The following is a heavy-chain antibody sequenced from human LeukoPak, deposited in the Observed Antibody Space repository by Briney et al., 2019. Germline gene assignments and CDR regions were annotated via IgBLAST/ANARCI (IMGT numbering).Heavy chain of an antibody. D-gene: IGHD4-17*01. J-gene: IGHJ4*02. CDR2: VSYDGNNK. Sequence: GGSLRLSCTTSGFTFKHQAVHWVRQAPGKGLEWVALVSYDGNNKYYADSVKGRFTISRDNSKNTLYLRMNSLSAGDTAIYYCARDSTPEALGGYGDSPILDYWGQGTLVTVSS. CDR3: ARDSTPEALGGYGDSPILDY. CDR1: GFTFKHQA. V-gene: IGHV3-30-3*01.